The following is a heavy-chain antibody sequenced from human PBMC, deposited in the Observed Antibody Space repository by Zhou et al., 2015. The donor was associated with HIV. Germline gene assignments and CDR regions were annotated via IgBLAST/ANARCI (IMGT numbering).Heavy chain of an antibody. Sequence: QVQLVQSGAEVKKPGSSVKVSCKASGGTFSSYAISWVRQAPGQGLEWMGGIIPIFGTANYAQKFQGRVTITADKSTSTAYMELSSLRSEDTAVYYCARDQERSWYFRQYYYYGMDVWGQGTTVTVSS. CDR1: GGTFSSYA. V-gene: IGHV1-69*06. CDR2: IIPIFGTA. J-gene: IGHJ6*02. CDR3: ARDQERSWYFRQYYYYGMDV. D-gene: IGHD6-13*01.